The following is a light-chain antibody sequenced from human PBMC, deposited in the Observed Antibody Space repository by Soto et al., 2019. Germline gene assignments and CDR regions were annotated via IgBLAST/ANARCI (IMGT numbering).Light chain of an antibody. V-gene: IGKV3-11*01. J-gene: IGKJ3*01. CDR1: LSVSVY. Sequence: VVLTQSPATLSLSPGERATLSCRTSLSVSVYLDWYQQKPGQAPRLLIYDASNRATGIPARFSGSGSGTDFTLTISSLEPEDFAVYYCQQRSNWLFGPGTKVDIK. CDR3: QQRSNWL. CDR2: DAS.